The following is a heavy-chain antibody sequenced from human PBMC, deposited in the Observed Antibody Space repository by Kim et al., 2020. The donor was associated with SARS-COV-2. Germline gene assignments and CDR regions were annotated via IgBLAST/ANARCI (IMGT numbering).Heavy chain of an antibody. CDR1: DGSLSHYY. CDR2: IFDSGTT. Sequence: SETLSLTCSVSDGSLSHYYWSWIRQPPGKGLEWIGDIFDSGTTTYNPSLKSRVTILVDTSKNQFSLRLRSVTAADTAVYYCAREGTYGSGNHFSSYYGMDVWGQGTTVTVSS. D-gene: IGHD3-10*01. V-gene: IGHV4-59*01. J-gene: IGHJ6*02. CDR3: AREGTYGSGNHFSSYYGMDV.